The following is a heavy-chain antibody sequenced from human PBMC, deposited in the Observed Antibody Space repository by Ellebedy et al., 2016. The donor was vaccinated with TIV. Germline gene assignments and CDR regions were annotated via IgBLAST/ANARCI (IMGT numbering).Heavy chain of an antibody. V-gene: IGHV3-15*01. CDR2: IKSKTDGGTT. D-gene: IGHD3-10*01. CDR3: TTDGTMVRGVIRVY. J-gene: IGHJ4*02. CDR1: GFTFSNAW. Sequence: GESLKISCAASGFTFSNAWMSWVRQAPGKGLEWVGRIKSKTDGGTTDYAAPVKGRFTISRDDSKNTLYLQMNSLKTEDTAVYYCTTDGTMVRGVIRVYWGQGTLVTVSS.